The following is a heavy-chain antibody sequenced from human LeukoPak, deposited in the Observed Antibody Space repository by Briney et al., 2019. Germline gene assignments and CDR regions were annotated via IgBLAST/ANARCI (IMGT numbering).Heavy chain of an antibody. CDR1: GYSFTSYW. CDR3: ARRLVGHYFDY. V-gene: IGHV5-51*01. Sequence: GESLKIPCKGSGYSFTSYWIGWVRQMPGKGLDWMGIIYPGYSDTRYSPSFQGQVTISAAKSISTAYLQWSSLKASDTAMYYCARRLVGHYFDYWGQGTLVTVSS. CDR2: IYPGYSDT. J-gene: IGHJ4*02. D-gene: IGHD2-8*02.